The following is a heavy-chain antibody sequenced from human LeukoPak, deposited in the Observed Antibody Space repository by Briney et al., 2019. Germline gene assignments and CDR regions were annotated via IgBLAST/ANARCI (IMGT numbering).Heavy chain of an antibody. CDR2: INPNSGGT. J-gene: IGHJ5*02. CDR1: GYTFTGYY. Sequence: ASVKVSCKASGYTFTGYYMHWVRQAPGQGLEWMGWINPNSGGTNYAQKFQGRVTMTRDTSISTAYMELSRLRSDDTAVYYCARENYYGSGSYPVDWFDPWGQGTLVTVPS. CDR3: ARENYYGSGSYPVDWFDP. D-gene: IGHD3-10*01. V-gene: IGHV1-2*02.